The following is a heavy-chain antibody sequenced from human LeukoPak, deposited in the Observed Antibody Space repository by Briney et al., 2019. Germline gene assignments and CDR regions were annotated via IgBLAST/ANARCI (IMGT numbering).Heavy chain of an antibody. D-gene: IGHD5-24*01. CDR1: GFTFSTYW. V-gene: IGHV3-7*01. CDR2: IKQDGSET. CDR3: ANGDGFDY. Sequence: GGSLRLSCATSGFTFSTYWMSWVRQAPGKGLEWVANIKQDGSETYYADSVKGRFTIFRDNAKNSLYLQMDSLRVEDTDVYYCANGDGFDYWGQGTLVIVSS. J-gene: IGHJ4*02.